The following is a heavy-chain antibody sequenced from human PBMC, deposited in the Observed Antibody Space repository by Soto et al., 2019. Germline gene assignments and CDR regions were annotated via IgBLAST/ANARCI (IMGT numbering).Heavy chain of an antibody. CDR1: VDTFSSAW. Sequence: RGETLKNSFQPPVDTFSSAWICSGRQMPGRGLEWMAMIYPGDSKIRYSPSFQGQVTISADKSISTAFLQWSSLKASDTAMYYCATIYFFSKAFDSWGQGTLVTVPQ. V-gene: IGHV5-51*01. CDR3: ATIYFFSKAFDS. CDR2: IYPGDSKI. D-gene: IGHD3-10*01. J-gene: IGHJ4*02.